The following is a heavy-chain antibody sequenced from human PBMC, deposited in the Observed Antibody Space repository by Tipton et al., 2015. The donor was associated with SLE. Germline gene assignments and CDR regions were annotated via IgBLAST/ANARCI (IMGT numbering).Heavy chain of an antibody. CDR1: GFTFSSYA. CDR2: ISAYNGNT. V-gene: IGHV1-18*01. Sequence: SCAASGFTFSSYAISWVRQAPGQGLEWMGWISAYNGNTNYAQKPQGRVTMTTDTSTSTAYMELRSLRSDDTAVYYCARDESPTIFGVVIRFDPWGQGTLVTVSS. J-gene: IGHJ5*02. CDR3: ARDESPTIFGVVIRFDP. D-gene: IGHD3-3*01.